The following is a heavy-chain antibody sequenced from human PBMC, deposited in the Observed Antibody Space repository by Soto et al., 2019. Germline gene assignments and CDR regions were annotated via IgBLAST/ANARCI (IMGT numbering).Heavy chain of an antibody. V-gene: IGHV1-46*01. Sequence: ASVKVSCHASGYTFINCRMHWVRHAPGQGLEGMGIINHSGGATTYAQTFQGRVTMTRDTSTSTVYMDLSSLTSEDTAVYYCARDGPHRWIDYWGQGTLVTVSS. CDR1: GYTFINCR. CDR2: INHSGGAT. CDR3: ARDGPHRWIDY. J-gene: IGHJ4*02.